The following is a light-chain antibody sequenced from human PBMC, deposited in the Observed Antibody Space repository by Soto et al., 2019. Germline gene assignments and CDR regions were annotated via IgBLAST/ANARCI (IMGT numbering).Light chain of an antibody. V-gene: IGKV3-20*01. CDR1: QSVSSSY. CDR2: GAS. J-gene: IGKJ1*01. CDR3: QQYGNSPWT. Sequence: EIVLTQSPSTLSLSPGEGITLSCRASQSVSSSYLAWYQQIPGRAPRLLIYGASTRATGIPDKFTGSGSGTDFTLTINRLEPEDFAVYYCQQYGNSPWTFGKGTKVEVK.